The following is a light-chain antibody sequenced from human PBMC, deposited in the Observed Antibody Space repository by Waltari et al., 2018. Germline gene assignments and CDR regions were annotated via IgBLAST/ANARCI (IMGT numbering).Light chain of an antibody. CDR2: ATS. CDR3: QQGYSTPRRLT. J-gene: IGKJ4*01. CDR1: QSISTY. V-gene: IGKV1-39*01. Sequence: DIKLNQSPSYLSAAVGDRVTITCRASQSISTYFSLYQQKPGKAPKLLIYATSRLHSGVPARFSGSGSGTDCTLIISSLQPEDSATYYCQQGYSTPRRLTFGVGTKVEI.